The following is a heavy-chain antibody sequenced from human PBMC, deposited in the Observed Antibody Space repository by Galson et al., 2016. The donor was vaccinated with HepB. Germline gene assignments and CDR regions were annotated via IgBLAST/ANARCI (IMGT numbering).Heavy chain of an antibody. CDR1: GYTLTEFS. CDR3: AVRIRGLIDDAFDI. D-gene: IGHD3-10*01. V-gene: IGHV1-24*01. CDR2: FDPEDGET. Sequence: SVKVSCKVSGYTLTEFSMHWVRQAPGKGLEWMGGFDPEDGETIYAQKFQVRVTMTEDTSTDTAHMELSSLRSEDTAVYYCAVRIRGLIDDAFDIWGQGTMLTVSS. J-gene: IGHJ3*02.